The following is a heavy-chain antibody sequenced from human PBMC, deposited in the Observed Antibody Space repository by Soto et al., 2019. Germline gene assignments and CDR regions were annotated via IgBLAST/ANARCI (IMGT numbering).Heavy chain of an antibody. CDR2: ISGSGGST. Sequence: GGSLRVSCAASGFTFSSYAMSWVRQAPGKGLEWVSAISGSGGSTYYADSVKGRFTISRDNSKNTLYLQMNSLRAEDTAVYYCAKVNDSSGYPPYYYYYGMDVWGQGTTVTVSS. CDR1: GFTFSSYA. D-gene: IGHD3-22*01. CDR3: AKVNDSSGYPPYYYYYGMDV. V-gene: IGHV3-23*01. J-gene: IGHJ6*02.